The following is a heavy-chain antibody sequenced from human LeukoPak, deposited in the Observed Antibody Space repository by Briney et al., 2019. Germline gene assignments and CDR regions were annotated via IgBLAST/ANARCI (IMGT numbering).Heavy chain of an antibody. Sequence: ASEKVSCKASGYTFTGHYLNWLRQAPGQGLERMGRSNPNSGDTKYADKFQGRVIMTRDTSTSTAYMELNGLRSDDTASYYCARDMWELPSDYYYDYWGQGTLVTVSS. CDR2: SNPNSGDT. CDR3: ARDMWELPSDYYYDY. D-gene: IGHD1-26*01. J-gene: IGHJ4*02. CDR1: GYTFTGHY. V-gene: IGHV1-2*02.